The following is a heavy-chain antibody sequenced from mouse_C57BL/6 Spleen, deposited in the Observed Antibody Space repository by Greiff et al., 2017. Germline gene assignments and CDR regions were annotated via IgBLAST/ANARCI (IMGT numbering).Heavy chain of an antibody. D-gene: IGHD2-2*01. CDR2: IDPSDSYT. CDR1: GYTFTSYW. V-gene: IGHV1-50*01. Sequence: QVQLQQPGAELVKPGASVKLSCKASGYTFTSYWMQWVKQRPGQGLEWIGEIDPSDSYTNYNQKFKGKATLTVDTSSSTAYMQLSSLTSEDSAVYYCARRGGYDDDMDYWGQGTSVTVSS. CDR3: ARRGGYDDDMDY. J-gene: IGHJ4*01.